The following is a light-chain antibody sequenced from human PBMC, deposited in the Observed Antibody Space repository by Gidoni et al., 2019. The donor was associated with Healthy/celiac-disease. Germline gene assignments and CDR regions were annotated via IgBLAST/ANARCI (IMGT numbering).Light chain of an antibody. Sequence: QSALTQPASVSGSPGQSITISCTGTSSDVGGYNYVSWYQKHPGKAPKLMIYDVSNRPSGVSNRFSGSKSGNTASLTISGLQAEDEADYYCSSYTRSSTQVFGTGTKVTVL. V-gene: IGLV2-14*01. CDR2: DVS. CDR1: SSDVGGYNY. CDR3: SSYTRSSTQV. J-gene: IGLJ1*01.